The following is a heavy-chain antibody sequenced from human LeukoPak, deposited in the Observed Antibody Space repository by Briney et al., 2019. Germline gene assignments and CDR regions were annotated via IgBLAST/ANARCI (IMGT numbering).Heavy chain of an antibody. CDR3: AKGIAVAGTGDAFDI. CDR1: GGSISSSNW. V-gene: IGHV4-4*02. D-gene: IGHD6-19*01. J-gene: IGHJ3*02. Sequence: SETLSLTCAVSGGSISSSNWWSWVRQPPGKGLEWIGEINHSGSTNYNPSLKSRVTISVDKSKNQFSLKLSSVTAADTAVYYCAKGIAVAGTGDAFDIWGQGTMVTVSS. CDR2: INHSGST.